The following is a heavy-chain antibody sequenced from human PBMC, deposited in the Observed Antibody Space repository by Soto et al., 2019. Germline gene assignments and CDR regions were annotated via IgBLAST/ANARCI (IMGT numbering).Heavy chain of an antibody. D-gene: IGHD6-13*01. CDR1: SGSISSSSYY. Sequence: WETLSLTCTVSSGSISSSSYYWGWIRQPPGKGLEWIGSIYYSGSTYYNPSLKSRVTISVDTSKNQFSLKLSSVTAADTAVYYCARHAIAAAGTGGHIVLDWFDPWGQGTLVTVSS. V-gene: IGHV4-39*01. J-gene: IGHJ5*02. CDR3: ARHAIAAAGTGGHIVLDWFDP. CDR2: IYYSGST.